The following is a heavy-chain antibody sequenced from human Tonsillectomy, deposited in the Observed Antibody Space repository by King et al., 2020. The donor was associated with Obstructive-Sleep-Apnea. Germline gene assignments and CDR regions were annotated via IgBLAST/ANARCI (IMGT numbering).Heavy chain of an antibody. CDR3: ARVGPGGDGSSWYGVYYFDY. CDR1: GFTFSSYA. CDR2: ISYDGSYK. D-gene: IGHD6-13*01. J-gene: IGHJ4*02. Sequence: VQLVESGGGVVQPGRSLRLSCAASGFTFSSYAMHWVRQAPGKGLEWVAVISYDGSYKYYADSVKGRFTISRDNSKNTLYLQMNSLRAEDTAVYYCARVGPGGDGSSWYGVYYFDYWGQGTLVTVSS. V-gene: IGHV3-30-3*01.